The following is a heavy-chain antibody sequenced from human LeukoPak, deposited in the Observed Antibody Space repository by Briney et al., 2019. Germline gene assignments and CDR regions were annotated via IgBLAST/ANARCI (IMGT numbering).Heavy chain of an antibody. V-gene: IGHV3-21*01. CDR1: GFTFSSYS. CDR3: ARETYYYDSSGYLSSYWYFDL. J-gene: IGHJ2*01. CDR2: ISSSSSYI. Sequence: GGSLRLSCAASGFTFSSYSMNWVRQAPGKGLEWVSSISSSSSYIYYADSVKGRFTISRDNAKNSLYLQMNSLRAEDTAVYYCARETYYYDSSGYLSSYWYFDLWGRGTLVTVSS. D-gene: IGHD3-22*01.